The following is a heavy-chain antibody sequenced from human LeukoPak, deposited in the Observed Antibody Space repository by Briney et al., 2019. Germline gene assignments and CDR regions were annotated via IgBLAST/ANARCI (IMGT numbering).Heavy chain of an antibody. CDR1: GFTFDDYG. J-gene: IGHJ4*02. CDR2: INWDGGST. CDR3: ARGIRFLEWLSGFDY. D-gene: IGHD3-3*01. V-gene: IGHV3-20*04. Sequence: GGSLRLSCAASGFTFDDYGMSWVRQVPGKGLEWVSGINWDGGSTGYADSVKGRFTISRDNAKNSLYLQMDSLRVEDTALYYCARGIRFLEWLSGFDYWGQGTLVTVSS.